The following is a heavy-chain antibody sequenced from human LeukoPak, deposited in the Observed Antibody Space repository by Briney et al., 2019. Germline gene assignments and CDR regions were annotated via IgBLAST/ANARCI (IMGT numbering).Heavy chain of an antibody. CDR2: FSGSDGST. CDR1: GFAFGTYA. D-gene: IGHD3-10*01. J-gene: IGHJ5*02. Sequence: GGSLRLSCAASGFAFGTYAMTWVRQAPGKGLEWVSGFSGSDGSTYYADSVKGRFTISRDNSKNTLYLEMNSLRAEDTAVYYCAKDPNGDYYGSGSYYQPNWFDPWGQGTLVTVSS. V-gene: IGHV3-23*01. CDR3: AKDPNGDYYGSGSYYQPNWFDP.